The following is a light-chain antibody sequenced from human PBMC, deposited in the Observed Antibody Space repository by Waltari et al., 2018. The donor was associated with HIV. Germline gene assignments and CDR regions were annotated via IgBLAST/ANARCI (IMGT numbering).Light chain of an antibody. V-gene: IGLV2-11*01. CDR1: SSDVGRYKC. CDR3: CSYAGSYTLV. Sequence: QSALTQPRSVSGSPGQSATISCTGTSSDVGRYKCVSWYQQYPGRAPKPMMYDVSKRPSGVPDRFSGSKSGNTASLTISGLQTEDEGDYYCCSYAGSYTLVFGGGTKLTVL. CDR2: DVS. J-gene: IGLJ2*01.